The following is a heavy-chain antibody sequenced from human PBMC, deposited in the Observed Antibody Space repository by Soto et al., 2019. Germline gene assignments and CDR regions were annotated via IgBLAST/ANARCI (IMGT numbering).Heavy chain of an antibody. Sequence: EVQLLESGGGLVQPGGSLRLSCAASGFTFSSLAMTWVRQAPGKGLEWVSAISDSGGNTFYADSVKGRFTISRDNSKNTLYLRMNSLRAEDTDIYYCAKDTGSFDDWGQGTLVTVSS. J-gene: IGHJ4*02. V-gene: IGHV3-23*01. D-gene: IGHD2-8*02. CDR1: GFTFSSLA. CDR2: ISDSGGNT. CDR3: AKDTGSFDD.